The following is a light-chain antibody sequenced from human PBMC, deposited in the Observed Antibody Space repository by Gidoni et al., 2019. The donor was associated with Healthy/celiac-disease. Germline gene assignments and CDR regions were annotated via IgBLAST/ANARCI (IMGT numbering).Light chain of an antibody. J-gene: IGKJ4*01. CDR3: QQYYSTPHT. CDR2: WAS. V-gene: IGKV4-1*01. CDR1: QSALYSSNNKNY. Sequence: DIVMPQSPDSLAVSLGERATINCKSSQSALYSSNNKNYLAWYQQKPGQPPKLLIYWASTRESGVPDRFSGSGSGTDFTLTISSLQAEDVAVYYCQQYYSTPHTFGGGTKVEIK.